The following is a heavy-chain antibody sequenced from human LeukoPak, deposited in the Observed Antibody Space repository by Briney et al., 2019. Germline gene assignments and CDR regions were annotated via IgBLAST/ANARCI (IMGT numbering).Heavy chain of an antibody. J-gene: IGHJ4*02. Sequence: GGSLRLSCAASGFTISSYGMHWVRQAPGKALEWVAFIRYDGSNKYYADSVKGRFTISRDNSKNTLYLQMNSLRAEDTAVYYCANPKGYYDSSALIGGYWGQGTLVTVSS. CDR3: ANPKGYYDSSALIGGY. V-gene: IGHV3-30*02. CDR1: GFTISSYG. D-gene: IGHD3-22*01. CDR2: IRYDGSNK.